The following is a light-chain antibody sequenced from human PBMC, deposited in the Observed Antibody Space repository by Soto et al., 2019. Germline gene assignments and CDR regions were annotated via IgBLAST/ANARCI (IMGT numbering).Light chain of an antibody. Sequence: QSALTQPASGSGSPGQSITISCTGTSSTVGSYNLVSWYQQHPGKAPKLMIYEGIKRPSGVSNRFSGSKSGNTASLTISGLQAEDEADYYCCTYVGSSTYVFGTGTKVTVL. CDR2: EGI. V-gene: IGLV2-23*01. CDR1: SSTVGSYNL. J-gene: IGLJ1*01. CDR3: CTYVGSSTYV.